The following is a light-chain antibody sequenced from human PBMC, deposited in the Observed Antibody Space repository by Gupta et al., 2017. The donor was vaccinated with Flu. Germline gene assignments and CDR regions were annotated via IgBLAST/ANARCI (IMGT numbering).Light chain of an antibody. Sequence: DIVMTQSPDSLPVSLGERATITCKSSQCVLYSSNNKNYLAWYQQKPGQPPKLLLYWASTRESGVPDRFSGSGPGTDFTLTISSLQAEDVAVYYCQQYYSTPFTFGPGTKVEIK. J-gene: IGKJ3*01. CDR2: WAS. CDR1: QCVLYSSNNKNY. V-gene: IGKV4-1*01. CDR3: QQYYSTPFT.